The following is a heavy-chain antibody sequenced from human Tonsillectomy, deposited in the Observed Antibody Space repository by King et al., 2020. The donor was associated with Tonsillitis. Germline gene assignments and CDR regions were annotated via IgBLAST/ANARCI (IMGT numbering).Heavy chain of an antibody. CDR3: ARXXXDYGAYEGFXY. V-gene: IGHV1-18*04. CDR1: GYTFTSYG. CDR2: ISTYNGNT. Sequence: QLVQSGAEVKKPGASVKVSCKASGYTFTSYGISWVRQAPGQGLEWMGWISTYNGNTNYAQKLRGRVTMTTDTSTSTAYMELRSLRSDDTAVYYCARXXXDYGAYEGFXYWGQXTLVTVS. J-gene: IGHJ4*02. D-gene: IGHD4-17*01.